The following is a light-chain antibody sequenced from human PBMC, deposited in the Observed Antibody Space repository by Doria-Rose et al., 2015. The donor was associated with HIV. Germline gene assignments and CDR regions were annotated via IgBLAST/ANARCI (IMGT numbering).Light chain of an antibody. CDR1: QSFSSTY. J-gene: IGKJ1*01. V-gene: IGKV3-20*01. CDR3: HQYGTSWT. Sequence: TQSPGTLSLSPGERATLSCRASQSFSSTYLAWYQQKPGQAPSLLIYDGSTRATCIVDRFGASGSGTDFTLTINRLEPEYFALYYCHQYGTSWTFVQGPKME. CDR2: DGS.